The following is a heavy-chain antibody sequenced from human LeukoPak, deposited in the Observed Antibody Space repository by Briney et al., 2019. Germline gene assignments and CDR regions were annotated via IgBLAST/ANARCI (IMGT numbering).Heavy chain of an antibody. Sequence: GSVKVSCKASGYTFTSYGISWVRQAPGQGLEWMGWISAYNGNTNYAQKLQGRVTMTTDTSTSTAYMELSSLRSEDTAVYYCARDLSWYCSGGSCPPGGWFDPWGQGTLVTVSS. CDR2: ISAYNGNT. J-gene: IGHJ5*02. V-gene: IGHV1-18*01. CDR3: ARDLSWYCSGGSCPPGGWFDP. CDR1: GYTFTSYG. D-gene: IGHD2-15*01.